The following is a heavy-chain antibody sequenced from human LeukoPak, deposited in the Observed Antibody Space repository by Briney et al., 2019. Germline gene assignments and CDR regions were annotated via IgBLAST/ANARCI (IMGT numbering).Heavy chain of an antibody. CDR1: GFTFNNYE. CDR3: AKAVAGTPNDAFDI. D-gene: IGHD6-19*01. CDR2: ISSIGSTI. V-gene: IGHV3-48*03. J-gene: IGHJ3*02. Sequence: GGSLRLSCAASGFTFNNYETHWVRQAPGKGLEWVSYISSIGSTIYYADSVDGRFTISRDNAKNSLYLQMNSLRAEDTAVYYCAKAVAGTPNDAFDIWGQGTMVTVSS.